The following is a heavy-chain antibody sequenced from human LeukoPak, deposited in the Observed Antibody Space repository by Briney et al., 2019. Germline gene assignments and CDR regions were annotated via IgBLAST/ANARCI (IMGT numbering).Heavy chain of an antibody. J-gene: IGHJ4*02. CDR2: IIPIFGTA. V-gene: IGHV1-69*13. D-gene: IGHD1-26*01. Sequence: GALVKVSCKASVGTFSSYAISWVRQAPGQGLEWMGGIIPIFGTANYAQKFQGRVTITADESTSTAYMELSSLRSEDTAVYYCARVLYSGSYFGYWGQGTLVTVSP. CDR1: VGTFSSYA. CDR3: ARVLYSGSYFGY.